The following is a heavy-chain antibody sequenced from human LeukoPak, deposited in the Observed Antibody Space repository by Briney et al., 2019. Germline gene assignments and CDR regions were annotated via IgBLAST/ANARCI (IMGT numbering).Heavy chain of an antibody. D-gene: IGHD3-22*01. Sequence: SETLSLTCTVSGGSISSGGYYWSWIRQHPGKGLEWIGYIYYSGSTYYNPSLKSRVTISVDTSKNQFSLKLSSVTAADTAVYYCARDRDSSGYYEVNDAFDIWGQGTMVTVSS. CDR2: IYYSGST. J-gene: IGHJ3*02. V-gene: IGHV4-31*03. CDR3: ARDRDSSGYYEVNDAFDI. CDR1: GGSISSGGYY.